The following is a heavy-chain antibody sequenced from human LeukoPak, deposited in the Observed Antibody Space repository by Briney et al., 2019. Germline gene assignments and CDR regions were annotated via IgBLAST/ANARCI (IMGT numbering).Heavy chain of an antibody. J-gene: IGHJ4*02. CDR2: IIPIFGTA. D-gene: IGHD3-22*01. CDR1: GGTFSSYA. V-gene: IGHV1-69*13. Sequence: GASVKVSCKASGGTFSSYAISWVRQAPGQGLEWMGGIIPIFGTANYAQKFQGRVTITADESTSTAYTELSSLRSEDTAVYYCARVEDYYDSSGYLFDYWGQGTLVTVSS. CDR3: ARVEDYYDSSGYLFDY.